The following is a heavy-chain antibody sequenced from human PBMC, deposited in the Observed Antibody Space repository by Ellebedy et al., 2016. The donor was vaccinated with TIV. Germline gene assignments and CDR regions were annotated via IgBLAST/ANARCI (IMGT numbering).Heavy chain of an antibody. J-gene: IGHJ4*02. Sequence: PGGSLRLSCAASGFTFSSYAMSWVRQAPGKGLEWVSVITGSGDYTYYADSVKGRFTISRDNSKNTLYLQMNSLRAEDTAVYSCAKAPTGYSPYYFDYWGQGTLVTASS. CDR3: AKAPTGYSPYYFDY. D-gene: IGHD3-9*01. CDR2: ITGSGDYT. CDR1: GFTFSSYA. V-gene: IGHV3-23*01.